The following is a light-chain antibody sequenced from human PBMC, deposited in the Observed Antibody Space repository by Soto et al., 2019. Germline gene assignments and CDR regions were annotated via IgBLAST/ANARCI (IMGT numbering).Light chain of an antibody. CDR1: DSISTF. Sequence: DIQMTQSPSSLSASVGDRVSITCRARDSISTFLNWYQHKPGNAPKLLIYSASILQDGVPSRFAGRGSGTDFTLTISSLEPDDFATYYCQQSYTTPLTFGGGTKVEIK. CDR3: QQSYTTPLT. CDR2: SAS. V-gene: IGKV1-39*01. J-gene: IGKJ4*01.